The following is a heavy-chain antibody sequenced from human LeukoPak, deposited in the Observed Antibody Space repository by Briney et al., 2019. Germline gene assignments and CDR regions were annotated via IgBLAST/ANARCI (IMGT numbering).Heavy chain of an antibody. V-gene: IGHV4-31*03. J-gene: IGHJ3*02. CDR3: ATYNSGSRNAFDI. D-gene: IGHD1-26*01. CDR2: MHYSGST. CDR1: GGSISSGAYY. Sequence: SETLPLTCTVSGGSISSGAYYWTWIRQHPEKGLEWIGYMHYSGSTYYNPSLKSRITILVDTSKNQFSLKLSSVTAADTALYYCATYNSGSRNAFDIWGQGTMVTVSS.